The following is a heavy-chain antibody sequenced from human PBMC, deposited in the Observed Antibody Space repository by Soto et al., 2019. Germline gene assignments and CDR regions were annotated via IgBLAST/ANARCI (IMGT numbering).Heavy chain of an antibody. V-gene: IGHV5-10-1*01. D-gene: IGHD3-10*01. J-gene: IGHJ5*02. CDR1: GYSFTSYW. CDR3: ARDPHSSSGS. Sequence: GESLKISCKGSGYSFTSYWISWVRQMPGKGLEWMGRIDPSDSYTNYSPSFQGHVTISADKSISTAYLQWSSLRSEDTAVYYCARDPHSSSGSWGQGTLVTVSS. CDR2: IDPSDSYT.